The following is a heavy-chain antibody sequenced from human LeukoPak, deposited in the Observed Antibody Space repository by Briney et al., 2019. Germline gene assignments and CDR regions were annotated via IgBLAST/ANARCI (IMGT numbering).Heavy chain of an antibody. CDR2: IYYSGST. J-gene: IGHJ3*02. CDR1: DGSISSGGYY. V-gene: IGHV4-31*03. D-gene: IGHD3-22*01. Sequence: SETLSLTCTVSDGSISSGGYYWSWIRQPPGKGLVWIGYIYYSGSTYYNPSLKSRVTISVDTSKNQFSLKLSSVTAADTAVYYCARDLRVTMIGGAFDIWGQGTMVTVSS. CDR3: ARDLRVTMIGGAFDI.